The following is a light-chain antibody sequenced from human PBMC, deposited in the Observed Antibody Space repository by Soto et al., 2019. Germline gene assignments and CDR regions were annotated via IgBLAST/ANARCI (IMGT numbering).Light chain of an antibody. CDR3: QQTSAFPST. CDR2: GAS. CDR1: RDISNS. J-gene: IGKJ3*01. Sequence: DIPMTQSPSSVSASVGDRLTITCRASRDISNSLAWYQQTPGKAPKLLLRGASSLHRGVPSRFSGGGAGTEFTLTISSLQPEDFATYYCQQTSAFPSTFGPGTKVDVK. V-gene: IGKV1-12*01.